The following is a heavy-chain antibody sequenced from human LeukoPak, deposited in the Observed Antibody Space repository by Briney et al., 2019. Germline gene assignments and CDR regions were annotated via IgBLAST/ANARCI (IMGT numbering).Heavy chain of an antibody. CDR3: ARAGPSSGYYRDDAFDV. J-gene: IGHJ3*01. CDR2: ISFSGSSI. CDR1: GFTFSDYF. D-gene: IGHD6-19*01. V-gene: IGHV3-11*01. Sequence: GGSLRLSCAASGFTFSDYFMSWIRQAPGKGLEWVSYISFSGSSIYYGDSVKGRFTISRDNPKNSLYLQMKSLRADDTAIHYCARAGPSSGYYRDDAFDVWGQGTMVTVSS.